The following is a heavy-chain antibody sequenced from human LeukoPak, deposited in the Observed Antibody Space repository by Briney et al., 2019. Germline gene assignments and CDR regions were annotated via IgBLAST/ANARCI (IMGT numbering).Heavy chain of an antibody. CDR3: ARERVIVGATAWDY. CDR2: INPNSGGT. D-gene: IGHD1-26*01. CDR1: GYTFTGYY. V-gene: IGHV1-2*02. J-gene: IGHJ4*02. Sequence: GASVKVSCKASGYTFTGYYMHWVRQPPGQGLEWMGWINPNSGGTNYAQKFQGRVTMTRDTSISTAYMELSRLRSDDTAVYYCARERVIVGATAWDYWGQGTLVTVSS.